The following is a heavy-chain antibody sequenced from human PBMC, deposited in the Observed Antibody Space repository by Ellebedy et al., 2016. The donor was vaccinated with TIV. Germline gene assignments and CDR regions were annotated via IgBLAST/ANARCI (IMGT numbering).Heavy chain of an antibody. J-gene: IGHJ6*02. Sequence: GGSLRLSCAASGFTFSSYAMSWVRQAPGKGLEWVSAISGSGGSTYYADSVKGRFTISRDNAKNSLYLQMNSLRAEDTAVYYCARDQEQLVEDYYYYGMDVWGQGTTVTVSS. CDR3: ARDQEQLVEDYYYYGMDV. V-gene: IGHV3-23*01. D-gene: IGHD6-6*01. CDR2: ISGSGGST. CDR1: GFTFSSYA.